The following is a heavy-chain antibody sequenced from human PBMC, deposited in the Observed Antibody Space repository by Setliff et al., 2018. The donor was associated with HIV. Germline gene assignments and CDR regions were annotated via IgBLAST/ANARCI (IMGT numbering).Heavy chain of an antibody. Sequence: SVKVSCKASGGTFSSYAISWVRQAPGQGLEWMGGIIPIFGTANYAQKFQGRVTITTDESTTTVYMELSRFRSEDTAVYYCARGRYYDSGTYFTETWGQGTLVTVSS. CDR2: IIPIFGTA. J-gene: IGHJ5*02. CDR1: GGTFSSYA. V-gene: IGHV1-69*05. CDR3: ARGRYYDSGTYFTET. D-gene: IGHD3-10*01.